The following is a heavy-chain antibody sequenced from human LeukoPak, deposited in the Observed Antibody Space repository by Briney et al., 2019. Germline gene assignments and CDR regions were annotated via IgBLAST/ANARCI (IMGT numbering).Heavy chain of an antibody. V-gene: IGHV3-23*01. CDR3: AKHQPGYDCSGYYYRSTGALDI. CDR1: GFTFSSYA. J-gene: IGHJ3*02. Sequence: GGSLRLSCAASGFTFSSYAMSWVRQAPGKGMEWVSAISGSGGSTYYADSVKGRFTISRDNSKNTLYLQMNSLRAEDTAVYYCAKHQPGYDCSGYYYRSTGALDIWGQGTMVTVSS. CDR2: ISGSGGST. D-gene: IGHD3-22*01.